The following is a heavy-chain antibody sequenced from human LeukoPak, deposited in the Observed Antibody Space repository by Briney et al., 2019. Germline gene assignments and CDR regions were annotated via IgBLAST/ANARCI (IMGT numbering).Heavy chain of an antibody. D-gene: IGHD3-10*01. J-gene: IGHJ4*02. CDR2: ISAYNGNT. V-gene: IGHV1-18*01. Sequence: GASVKVSCKVSGYTLTELSMHWVRQAPGQGLEWMGWISAYNGNTNYAQKLQGRVTMTTDTSTSTAYMELRSLRSDDTAVYYCAGDYYGSGSYDYWGQGTLVTVSS. CDR3: AGDYYGSGSYDY. CDR1: GYTLTELS.